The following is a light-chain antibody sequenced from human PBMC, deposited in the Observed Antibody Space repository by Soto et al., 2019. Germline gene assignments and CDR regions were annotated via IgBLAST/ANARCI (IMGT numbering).Light chain of an antibody. Sequence: QSALTQPPSASGSPGQSVTISCTGSSSDVGGYNFVSWYHQRPGKAPKLMIYEVTKRPSGVPDRFSGSKSGNTASLTVSGIKAEDDADYYCSSYAGSNNLVVFGGGTKLTVL. J-gene: IGLJ2*01. CDR3: SSYAGSNNLVV. CDR2: EVT. V-gene: IGLV2-8*01. CDR1: SSDVGGYNF.